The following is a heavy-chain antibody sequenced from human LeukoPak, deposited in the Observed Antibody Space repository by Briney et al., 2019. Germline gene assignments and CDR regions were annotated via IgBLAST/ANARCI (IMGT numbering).Heavy chain of an antibody. CDR1: GYTFTNYA. CDR2: LDPEDGET. V-gene: IGHV1-24*01. J-gene: IGHJ5*02. CDR3: ATMVRGVIITFWFDP. Sequence: ASVKVSCKASGYTFTNYAMNWVRQAPGQGLEWMGGLDPEDGETIYAQKFQGRVTMTEDTSTDTAYMELSSLRSEDTAVYYCATMVRGVIITFWFDPWGQGTLVTVSS. D-gene: IGHD3-10*01.